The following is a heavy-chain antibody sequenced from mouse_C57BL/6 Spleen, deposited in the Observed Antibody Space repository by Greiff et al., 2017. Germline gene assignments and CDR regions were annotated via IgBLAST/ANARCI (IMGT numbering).Heavy chain of an antibody. CDR3: AIYGSSPYWYFDV. J-gene: IGHJ1*03. CDR2: ISYDGSN. CDR1: GYSITSGYY. Sequence: EVQLQESGPGLVKPSQSLSLTCSVTGYSITSGYYWNWIRQFPGNKLEWMGYISYDGSNNYNPSLKNRISITRDTSKNQFFLKLNSVTTEDTATYYCAIYGSSPYWYFDVWGTGTTVTVSS. D-gene: IGHD1-1*01. V-gene: IGHV3-6*01.